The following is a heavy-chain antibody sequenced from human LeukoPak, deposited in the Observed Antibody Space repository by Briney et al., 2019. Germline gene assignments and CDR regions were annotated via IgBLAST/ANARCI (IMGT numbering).Heavy chain of an antibody. CDR1: GFTFSSYA. V-gene: IGHV3-23*01. CDR3: AKGGLLQSFYYYMDV. J-gene: IGHJ6*03. D-gene: IGHD3-10*01. CDR2: ISGSGGST. Sequence: GGSLRLSCAASGFTFSSYAMSWVRQAPGKGLEWVSAISGSGGSTYYADSVKGRFTISRDNSKNTLYLQMNSLRAEDTAVYYCAKGGLLQSFYYYMDVWGKGTTVTVSS.